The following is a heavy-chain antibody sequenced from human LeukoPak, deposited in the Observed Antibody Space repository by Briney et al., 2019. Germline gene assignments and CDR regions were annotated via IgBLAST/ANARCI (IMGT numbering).Heavy chain of an antibody. CDR2: ISGSGGST. D-gene: IGHD2-2*01. J-gene: IGHJ4*02. V-gene: IGHV3-23*01. CDR3: AKGRVLGYCSSTSCYGQFDY. Sequence: GGSLRLSCAASGFTFSSYGMSWVRQAPGKGLEWVSAISGSGGSTYYADSVKGRFTISRDNSKNTLYLQMNSLRAEDTAVYYCAKGRVLGYCSSTSCYGQFDYWGQGTLVTVSS. CDR1: GFTFSSYG.